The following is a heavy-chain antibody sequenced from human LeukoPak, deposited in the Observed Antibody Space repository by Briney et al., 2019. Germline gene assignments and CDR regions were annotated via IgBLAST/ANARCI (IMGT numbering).Heavy chain of an antibody. CDR1: GFTFSDYY. CDR3: ARDFRNYYDSSGFPDY. CDR2: ISSSGSTI. D-gene: IGHD3-22*01. J-gene: IGHJ4*02. V-gene: IGHV3-11*01. Sequence: GGSLRLSCAASGFTFSDYYMSWIRQAPGKGLEWVSYISSSGSTIYYADSVKGRFTISRDNAKNSLYLQMNSLRAEDTAVYYCARDFRNYYDSSGFPDYWGQGTLVTVSS.